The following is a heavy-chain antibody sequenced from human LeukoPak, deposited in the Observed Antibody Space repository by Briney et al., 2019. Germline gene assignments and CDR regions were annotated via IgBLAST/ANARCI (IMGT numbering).Heavy chain of an antibody. CDR1: GGSISSYY. J-gene: IGHJ4*02. V-gene: IGHV4-59*01. CDR3: ARVGGGYCSSTSCLVDY. D-gene: IGHD2-2*01. Sequence: PSETLSLTCTVSGGSISSYYWSWIRQPPGKGLEWIRYIYYIGSTNYNPSLKSRITISVDTSKNQFSLKLSSVTAADTAVYYCARVGGGYCSSTSCLVDYWGQGTLVTVSS. CDR2: IYYIGST.